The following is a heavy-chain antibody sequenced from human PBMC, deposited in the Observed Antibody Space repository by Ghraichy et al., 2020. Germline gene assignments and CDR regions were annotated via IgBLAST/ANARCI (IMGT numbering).Heavy chain of an antibody. V-gene: IGHV3-49*04. CDR1: GFTFGEYV. J-gene: IGHJ5*01. CDR3: AVASGAFDPHYFDF. CDR2: IGKSSYGGPT. D-gene: IGHD2-15*01. Sequence: GGSLRLSCSASGFTFGEYVFSWVRQAPGKGLEWIGLIGKSSYGGPTQYAASMRGRFTISRDDSRAIAYLHTNGLQTEDSALYYCAVASGAFDPHYFDFWGRGTLVTVSS.